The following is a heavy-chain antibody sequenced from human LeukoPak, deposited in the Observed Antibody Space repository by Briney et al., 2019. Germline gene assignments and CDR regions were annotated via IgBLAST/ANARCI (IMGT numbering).Heavy chain of an antibody. CDR2: IKQDGSER. Sequence: GGSLRLSCATSGFTFSRHWMSWVRQAPGKGPEWVANIKQDGSERYYVHSVKGRFTISRDNAKNSLYLQMYSLRAEDTAVYYCARDGGHSTDLDYWGQGIPVTVSS. D-gene: IGHD2-8*02. J-gene: IGHJ4*02. CDR3: ARDGGHSTDLDY. V-gene: IGHV3-7*01. CDR1: GFTFSRHW.